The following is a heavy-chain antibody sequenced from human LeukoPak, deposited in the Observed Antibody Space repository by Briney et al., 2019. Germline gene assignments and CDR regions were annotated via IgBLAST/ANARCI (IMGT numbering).Heavy chain of an antibody. Sequence: GESLKISCKGSGYSFTSYWIGWVRQMPGKGLEWMGIIYPGDSDTRYRPSFQGQVTISADKSISTAYLQWNSLKASDTAMYYCARLQYSGSYYTGKFDYWGQGTLLTVSS. CDR1: GYSFTSYW. D-gene: IGHD1-26*01. J-gene: IGHJ4*02. V-gene: IGHV5-51*01. CDR3: ARLQYSGSYYTGKFDY. CDR2: IYPGDSDT.